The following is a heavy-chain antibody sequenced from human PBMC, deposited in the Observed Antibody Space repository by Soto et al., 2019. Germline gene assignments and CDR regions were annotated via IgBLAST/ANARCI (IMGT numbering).Heavy chain of an antibody. D-gene: IGHD6-13*01. CDR3: ARDSSSWYDYYYGMDV. V-gene: IGHV4-31*03. CDR1: GCSISSGGYY. Sequence: PSETLSLTCTVSGCSISSGGYYWSWIRQHPGKGLEWIGYIYYSGSTYYNPSLKSRVTISVDTSKNQFSLKLSSVTAADTAVYYCARDSSSWYDYYYGMDVWGQGTTVTVSS. CDR2: IYYSGST. J-gene: IGHJ6*02.